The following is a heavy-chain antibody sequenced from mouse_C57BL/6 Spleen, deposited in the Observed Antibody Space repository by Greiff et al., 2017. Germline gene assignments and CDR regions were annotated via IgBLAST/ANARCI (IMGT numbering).Heavy chain of an antibody. CDR3: AKPLRYYDLFDY. Sequence: VKLQQPGAELVKPGASVKVSCKASGYTFTSYWMHWVKQRPGQGLEWIGRIHPSDSDTNYNQKFKGKATLTVDKSSSTAYMQISSLTSENSAVYDCAKPLRYYDLFDYWGQGTTLTVSS. CDR2: IHPSDSDT. D-gene: IGHD2-4*01. J-gene: IGHJ2*01. V-gene: IGHV1-74*01. CDR1: GYTFTSYW.